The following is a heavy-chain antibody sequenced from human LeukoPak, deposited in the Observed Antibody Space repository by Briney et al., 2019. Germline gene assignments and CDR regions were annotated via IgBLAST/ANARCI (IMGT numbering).Heavy chain of an antibody. V-gene: IGHV4-30-2*01. CDR2: IYHSGST. CDR3: ARAPGAPRGYYAVGFDV. CDR1: GGSISSGGYS. Sequence: SQTLSLTCAVSGGSISSGGYSWSWIRQPPGKGLEWIGYIYHSGSTYYNPSLKSRVTISVDRSKNQFSLKLSSVTAADTAVYYCARAPGAPRGYYAVGFDVWGQGTLVTVSS. D-gene: IGHD3-22*01. J-gene: IGHJ3*01.